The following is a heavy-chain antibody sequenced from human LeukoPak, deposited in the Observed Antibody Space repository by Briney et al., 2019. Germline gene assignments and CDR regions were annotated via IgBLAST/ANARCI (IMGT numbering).Heavy chain of an antibody. Sequence: GASVKVSCKASGGTFSSYAISWVRQAPGQELEWMGRIIPILGIANYAQKFQGRVTITADKSTSTAYMELSSLRSEDTAVYYCAGSAYDFWTPPSDWGQGTLVTVSS. V-gene: IGHV1-69*04. J-gene: IGHJ1*01. CDR3: AGSAYDFWTPPSD. D-gene: IGHD3-3*01. CDR1: GGTFSSYA. CDR2: IIPILGIA.